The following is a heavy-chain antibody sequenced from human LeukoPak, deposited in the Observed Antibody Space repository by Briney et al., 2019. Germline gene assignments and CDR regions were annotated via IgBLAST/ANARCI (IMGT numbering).Heavy chain of an antibody. V-gene: IGHV4-59*01. CDR1: GASISSYY. J-gene: IGHJ3*02. CDR2: IYYNGNT. Sequence: SETLSLTCTVSGASISSYYWSWIRQSPGKGLEWIGYIYYNGNTNYNPSLKGRVTISVDSSKNQFSLRLSSVTAADTAVYYCARSGAAKAFDIWGQGTMVTVSS. CDR3: ARSGAAKAFDI. D-gene: IGHD5-18*01.